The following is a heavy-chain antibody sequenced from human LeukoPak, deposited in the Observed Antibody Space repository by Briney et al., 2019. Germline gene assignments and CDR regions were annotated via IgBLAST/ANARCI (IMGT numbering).Heavy chain of an antibody. CDR3: VRDLHYSRLDY. Sequence: PGGSLRLSCAVSGLSFSTSWMDWDRQAPGKGLEWVASINPDESEKYSAGSVKGRFTISRDNAKNSLFLQMENLRVEDTAFYYCVRDLHYSRLDYWGQGMLVAVSS. CDR2: INPDESEK. J-gene: IGHJ4*02. D-gene: IGHD4-11*01. CDR1: GLSFSTSW. V-gene: IGHV3-7*01.